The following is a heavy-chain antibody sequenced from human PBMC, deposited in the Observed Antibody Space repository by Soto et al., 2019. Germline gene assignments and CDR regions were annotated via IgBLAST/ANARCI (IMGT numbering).Heavy chain of an antibody. D-gene: IGHD4-17*01. J-gene: IGHJ5*02. V-gene: IGHV4-59*08. CDR3: TRGKGATVTTYYWFDP. CDR2: IHQSGST. Sequence: PSETLSLTCHVSGGSLSDYFCTWIRQPPGKGLEWIGHIHQSGSTNYNPSLKSRLTMSLDTSKSQFSLKLSSVTAADAAVYYCTRGKGATVTTYYWFDPWSQGTLVTVSS. CDR1: GGSLSDYF.